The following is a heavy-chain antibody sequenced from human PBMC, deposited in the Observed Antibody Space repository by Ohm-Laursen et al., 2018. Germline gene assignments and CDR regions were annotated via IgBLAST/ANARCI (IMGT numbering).Heavy chain of an antibody. D-gene: IGHD4-11*01. CDR2: ISYDGSNK. J-gene: IGHJ6*02. Sequence: SLRLSCAATGFTFSSYGMHWVRQAPGKGLEWVAVISYDGSNKYYADSVKGRFTISRDNSKNTLYLQMNSLRAEDTAVYYCAKDPHDYSVYYYYGMDVWGQGTTVTVSS. CDR1: GFTFSSYG. CDR3: AKDPHDYSVYYYYGMDV. V-gene: IGHV3-30*18.